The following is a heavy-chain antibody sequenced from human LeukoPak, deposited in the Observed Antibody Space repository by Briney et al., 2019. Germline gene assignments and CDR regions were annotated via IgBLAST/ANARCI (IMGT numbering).Heavy chain of an antibody. J-gene: IGHJ3*02. CDR1: GFTFSSYW. Sequence: GSLRLSCAASGFTFSSYWMSWVRQAPGKGLEWVANIKQDGSEKYYVDSVKGRFTISRDNAKNSLYLQMNSLRAEDTAVYYCARVGQLVRDAFDIWGQGTMVTVSS. CDR2: IKQDGSEK. CDR3: ARVGQLVRDAFDI. D-gene: IGHD6-13*01. V-gene: IGHV3-7*01.